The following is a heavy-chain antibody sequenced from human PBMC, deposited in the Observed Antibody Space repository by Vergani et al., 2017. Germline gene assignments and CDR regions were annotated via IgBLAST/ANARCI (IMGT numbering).Heavy chain of an antibody. V-gene: IGHV1-3*01. CDR2: INADNGNT. CDR1: GYTFTNYA. CDR3: ARGGTVTTFFDY. Sequence: QVQLVHSGAEVKKPGASVKVSCKASGYTFTNYAMHWVRQAPGQRLEWMGWINADNGNTKYSQKFQGRVTITRDTSARIAYMGLSSLRSEDTAVYYCARGGTVTTFFDYWGQGTLVTVSS. J-gene: IGHJ4*02. D-gene: IGHD4-17*01.